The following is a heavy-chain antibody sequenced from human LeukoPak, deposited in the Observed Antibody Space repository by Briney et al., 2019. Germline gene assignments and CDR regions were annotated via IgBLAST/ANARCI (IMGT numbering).Heavy chain of an antibody. CDR2: IYYSGST. J-gene: IGHJ5*02. Sequence: SETLSLTCTVSGGSISSSSYYWGWIRQPPGKGLEWIGSIYYSGSTYYNPSLKSRVTISVDTSKSQFSLKLSSVTAADTAVYYCARSPYCSGGSCYRKFDPWGQGTLVTVSS. D-gene: IGHD2-15*01. V-gene: IGHV4-39*07. CDR3: ARSPYCSGGSCYRKFDP. CDR1: GGSISSSSYY.